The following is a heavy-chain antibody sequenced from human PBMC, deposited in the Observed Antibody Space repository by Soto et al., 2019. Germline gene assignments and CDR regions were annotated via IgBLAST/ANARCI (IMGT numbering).Heavy chain of an antibody. J-gene: IGHJ4*02. CDR3: ARDHDYYDSSGYYPY. V-gene: IGHV3-30-3*01. CDR2: ISYDGSNK. Sequence: QVQLVESGGGEVQPGRSLRLSCAASGFTFSSYAMHWVRQAPGKGLEWVAVISYDGSNKYYADSVKGRFTISRDNSKNTLYLQMNSLRAEDTAVYYCARDHDYYDSSGYYPYWGQGTLVTVSS. CDR1: GFTFSSYA. D-gene: IGHD3-22*01.